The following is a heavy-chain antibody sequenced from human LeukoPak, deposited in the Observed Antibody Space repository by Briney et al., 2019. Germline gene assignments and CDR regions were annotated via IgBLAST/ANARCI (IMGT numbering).Heavy chain of an antibody. D-gene: IGHD1-26*01. CDR1: GIIFSTYE. V-gene: IGHV3-48*03. J-gene: IGHJ4*02. CDR2: ISGSGNNI. CDR3: ARAIGRFFDY. Sequence: GGSLRLSCAASGIIFSTYEMNWVRQAPGKGLEWVSYISGSGNNIYYADSVKGRFTISRDNAKNSLYLQMNSLRAEDTAAYYCARAIGRFFDYWGQGTLVTVSS.